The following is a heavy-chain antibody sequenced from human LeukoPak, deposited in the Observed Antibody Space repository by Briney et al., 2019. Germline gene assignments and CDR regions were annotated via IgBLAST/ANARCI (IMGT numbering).Heavy chain of an antibody. CDR3: ARVRRCSGGSCYYFDY. CDR1: GGSFSSSSYY. D-gene: IGHD2-15*01. J-gene: IGHJ4*02. V-gene: IGHV4-61*05. Sequence: SETLSLTCAVYGGSFSSSSYYWGWIRQPPGKGLEWIGYIYYSGSTNYNPSLKSRVTISVDTSKNQFSLKLSSVTAADTAVYYCARVRRCSGGSCYYFDYWGQGTLVTVSS. CDR2: IYYSGST.